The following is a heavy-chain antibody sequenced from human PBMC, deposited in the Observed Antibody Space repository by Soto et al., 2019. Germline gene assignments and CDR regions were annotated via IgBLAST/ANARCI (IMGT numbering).Heavy chain of an antibody. CDR3: ARDKGDGSGSYYGY. J-gene: IGHJ4*02. CDR2: ISAYNGNT. Sequence: QVQLVQSGAEVKKPGASVKVSCKASGYTFTSYGISLVRQAPGQGLEWMGWISAYNGNTNYAQKLQGRVTLTTVTSTSTAYIELRSLRSDDTAVYYCARDKGDGSGSYYGYWGQGTLVTVSS. CDR1: GYTFTSYG. V-gene: IGHV1-18*01. D-gene: IGHD3-10*01.